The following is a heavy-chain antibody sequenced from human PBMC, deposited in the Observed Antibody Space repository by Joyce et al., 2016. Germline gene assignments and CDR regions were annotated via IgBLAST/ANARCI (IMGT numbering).Heavy chain of an antibody. Sequence: QVQLVQSGTEVKKPGASVKVSCKASGFTFTGYCMHWVRQAPGQVLEMIGWIKIENGDTHYTQNFRGRVTMTRDTSINTAYMEVTRLRSDDTAFYYCAREGLPHGGFDYWGLGTLVTVSS. J-gene: IGHJ4*02. CDR2: IKIENGDT. CDR3: AREGLPHGGFDY. V-gene: IGHV1-2*02. CDR1: GFTFTGYC.